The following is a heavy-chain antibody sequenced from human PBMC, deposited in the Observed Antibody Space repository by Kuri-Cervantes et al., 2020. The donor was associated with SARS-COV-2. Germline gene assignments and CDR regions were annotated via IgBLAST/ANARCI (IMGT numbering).Heavy chain of an antibody. Sequence: ASVKVSCKASGYTSTSYAMHWVRQAPGQRLEWMGWINAGNGNTKCSQKFQGRVTITRDMSTSTAYMELSSLRSEDTAVYYCAADTSSGWSWGYWGQGTLVTVSS. V-gene: IGHV1-3*01. J-gene: IGHJ4*02. CDR3: AADTSSGWSWGY. D-gene: IGHD6-19*01. CDR1: GYTSTSYA. CDR2: INAGNGNT.